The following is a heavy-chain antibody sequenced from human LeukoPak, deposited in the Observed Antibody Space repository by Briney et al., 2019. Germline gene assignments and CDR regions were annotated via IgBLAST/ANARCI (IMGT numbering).Heavy chain of an antibody. CDR3: ARVLHDSSGWGAFDI. CDR1: GYTFTGYY. CDR2: ISAYNGNT. J-gene: IGHJ3*02. V-gene: IGHV1-18*04. D-gene: IGHD3-22*01. Sequence: ASVKVSCKASGYTFTGYYMHWVRQAPGQGLEWMGWISAYNGNTNYAQKLQGRVTITADKSTSTAYMELSSLRSEDTAVYYCARVLHDSSGWGAFDIWGQGTMVTVSS.